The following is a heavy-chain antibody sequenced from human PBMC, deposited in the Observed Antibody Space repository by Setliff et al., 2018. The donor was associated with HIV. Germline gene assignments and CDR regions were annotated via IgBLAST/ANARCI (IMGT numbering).Heavy chain of an antibody. CDR2: INPLFGTT. Sequence: SVKVSCKASGDTFSIYAITWVRQAPGQGLEWMGGINPLFGTTNYAHNFQGRLPITPDQIISTAYMEVTSLRSEDTDVYYCASGSGYCNKGDCYIGVHRTPDKYYFGSWGQGTLVTVSS. J-gene: IGHJ4*02. V-gene: IGHV1-69*13. CDR3: ASGSGYCNKGDCYIGVHRTPDKYYFGS. D-gene: IGHD2-8*01. CDR1: GDTFSIYA.